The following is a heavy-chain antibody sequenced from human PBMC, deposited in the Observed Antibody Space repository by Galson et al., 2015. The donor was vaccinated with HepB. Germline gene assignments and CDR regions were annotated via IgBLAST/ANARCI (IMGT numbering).Heavy chain of an antibody. CDR2: ISYDGNNE. J-gene: IGHJ4*02. V-gene: IGHV3-30*18. D-gene: IGHD6-19*01. Sequence: SLRLSCAASGFTFSSYGMHWVRQAPGKGLEWVAVISYDGNNEYYADSVKGRFTISRDNSKNTSYLQMNSLRAEDTALYYCAKGPYSSGWSPLDYWGQGTLVTVSS. CDR3: AKGPYSSGWSPLDY. CDR1: GFTFSSYG.